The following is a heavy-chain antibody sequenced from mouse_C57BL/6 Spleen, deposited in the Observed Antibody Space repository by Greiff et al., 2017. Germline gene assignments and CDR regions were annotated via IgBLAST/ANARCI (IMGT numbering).Heavy chain of an antibody. CDR2: LSSGSSTI. J-gene: IGHJ4*01. Sequence: EVKLQESGGGLVKPGGSLKLSCAASGFTFSDYGMHWVRQAPEKGLEWVAYLSSGSSTIYYADTVEGRFTIPRDNAMNTLFLQMTSLRSEDTAMYYGARTPTTVVATDYAMECWGKAPSVTVAT. CDR1: GFTFSDYG. V-gene: IGHV5-17*01. CDR3: ARTPTTVVATDYAMEC. D-gene: IGHD1-1*01.